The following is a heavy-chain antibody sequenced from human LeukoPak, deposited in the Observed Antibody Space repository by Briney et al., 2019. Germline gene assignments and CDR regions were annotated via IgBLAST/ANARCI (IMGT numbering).Heavy chain of an antibody. CDR1: GFTFSKYG. V-gene: IGHV3-30*02. Sequence: PGGSLRLSCAASGFTFSKYGMHWVRQAPGKGLEWLTFIQYDGNNKYYSDSVKGRFTISRDNSKKTVYLQMNSLRAEDTAVYYCAKNIAAQRYFDFWGQGTLVTVSS. J-gene: IGHJ4*02. CDR3: AKNIAAQRYFDF. D-gene: IGHD5-12*01. CDR2: IQYDGNNK.